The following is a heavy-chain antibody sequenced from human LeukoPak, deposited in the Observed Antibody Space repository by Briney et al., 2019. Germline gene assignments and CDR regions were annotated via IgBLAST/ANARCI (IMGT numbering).Heavy chain of an antibody. D-gene: IGHD1-26*01. CDR1: GYTFTDYY. V-gene: IGHV1-2*02. CDR3: AREGPIVGATHLVDY. J-gene: IGHJ4*02. Sequence: GASVKVSCKASGYTFTDYYVHWVRQAPGQGLEWMGWINPNSGGTNYAQKFRGRVTMTRDTSISTAYMELSRLRSDDTAVYYCAREGPIVGATHLVDYWGQGTLVTVSS. CDR2: INPNSGGT.